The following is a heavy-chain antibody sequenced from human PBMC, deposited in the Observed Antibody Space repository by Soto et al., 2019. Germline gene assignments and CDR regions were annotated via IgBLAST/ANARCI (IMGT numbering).Heavy chain of an antibody. Sequence: GGSLRLSCAASGFTFSSYAMHWVRQAPGKGLEWVAVISYDGSNKYYADSVKGRFTISRDNSKNTLYLQMNSLRAEDTAVYYCARGPSNGYYLFDYWGQGTLVTVSS. CDR3: ARGPSNGYYLFDY. V-gene: IGHV3-30-3*01. CDR1: GFTFSSYA. D-gene: IGHD3-22*01. J-gene: IGHJ4*02. CDR2: ISYDGSNK.